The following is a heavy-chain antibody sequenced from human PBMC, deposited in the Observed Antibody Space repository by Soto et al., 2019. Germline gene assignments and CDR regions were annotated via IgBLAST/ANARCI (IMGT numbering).Heavy chain of an antibody. J-gene: IGHJ4*02. V-gene: IGHV4-61*01. CDR1: GGSVSSGSYY. Sequence: SETLSLTCTVSGGSVSSGSYYWSWIRQPPWKGLEWIGYIYYSGSTNYNPSLKSRVTISVDTSKNQFSLKLSSVTAADTAVYYCARVRWLQLPYFDYWGQGXLVTVSS. D-gene: IGHD5-12*01. CDR3: ARVRWLQLPYFDY. CDR2: IYYSGST.